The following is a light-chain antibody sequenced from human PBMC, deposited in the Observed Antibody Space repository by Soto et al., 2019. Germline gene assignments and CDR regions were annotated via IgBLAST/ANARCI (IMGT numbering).Light chain of an antibody. CDR3: MQATQFPLT. V-gene: IGKV2-24*01. CDR1: QSLVHSDGNTY. J-gene: IGKJ4*01. CDR2: ETS. Sequence: DLVMTQTPLSSPVTLGQPASISCKSSQSLVHSDGNTYLNWLQQRPGQPPRLLIYETSTRFSGVPDRFSGSGAGTDFTLKISRVEAEDVGVYYCMQATQFPLTFGGGTKVEIK.